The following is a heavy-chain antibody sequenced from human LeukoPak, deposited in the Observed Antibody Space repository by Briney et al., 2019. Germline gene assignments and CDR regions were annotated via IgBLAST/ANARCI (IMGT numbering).Heavy chain of an antibody. Sequence: SETLSLTCTVSGGSVSGSITSYYWSWIRKPPGKGLEWIGYIYRSESTNYNPSLKSRVTISVDTSKNQFSLELTSVTAADTAVYYCARPFKDTTVTSGFDYWGQGTLVTVSS. CDR3: ARPFKDTTVTSGFDY. CDR2: IYRSEST. CDR1: GGSVSGSITSYY. J-gene: IGHJ4*02. D-gene: IGHD4-17*01. V-gene: IGHV4-61*01.